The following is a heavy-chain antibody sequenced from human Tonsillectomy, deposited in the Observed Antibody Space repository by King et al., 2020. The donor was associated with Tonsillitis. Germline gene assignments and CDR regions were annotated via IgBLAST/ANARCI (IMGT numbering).Heavy chain of an antibody. Sequence: QLVQSGAEVKKPGESLKISCKGSGYSFTNYWIGWVRQMPGKGLEWMGIIYPGDSDTRYSPSFQGQVTISVDKSISTAYLQWSSLKASDPAMYYCARHGPHTSGWTSFDYWGQGTLVTVSS. D-gene: IGHD6-19*01. CDR3: ARHGPHTSGWTSFDY. CDR1: GYSFTNYW. CDR2: IYPGDSDT. V-gene: IGHV5-51*01. J-gene: IGHJ4*02.